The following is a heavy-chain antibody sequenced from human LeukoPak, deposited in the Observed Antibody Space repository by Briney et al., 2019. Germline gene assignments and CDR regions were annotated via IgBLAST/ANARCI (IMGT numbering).Heavy chain of an antibody. CDR2: ISSSGGRT. D-gene: IGHD4-23*01. Sequence: GGSLRLSCAASGFTFRSYAMSWVRQAPGKGLEWVSAISSSGGRTYYADSVKGRFTISRDNSKNTLYLQMNSLRAEDTAVYYCAKDRGGPSPVDYWGQGTLVTVSS. CDR3: AKDRGGPSPVDY. V-gene: IGHV3-23*01. J-gene: IGHJ4*02. CDR1: GFTFRSYA.